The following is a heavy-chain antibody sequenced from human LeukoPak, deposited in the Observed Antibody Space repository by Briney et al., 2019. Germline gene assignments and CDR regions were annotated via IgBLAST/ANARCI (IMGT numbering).Heavy chain of an antibody. J-gene: IGHJ5*02. CDR3: ARDNHIGYSSGWNWFDP. D-gene: IGHD6-19*01. Sequence: ASVKVSCKASGYSFTSNVISWVRQAPGQRLEWMGWINAGNGNTKYSQEFQGRVTITRDTSASTAYMELSSLRSEDMAVYYCARDNHIGYSSGWNWFDPWGQGTLVTVSS. CDR1: GYSFTSNV. V-gene: IGHV1-3*03. CDR2: INAGNGNT.